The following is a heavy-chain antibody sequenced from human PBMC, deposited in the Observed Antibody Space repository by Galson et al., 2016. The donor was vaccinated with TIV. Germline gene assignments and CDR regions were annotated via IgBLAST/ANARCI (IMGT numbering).Heavy chain of an antibody. CDR3: PNRGYSSWYSFEI. CDR2: ITPGIGNT. D-gene: IGHD6-13*01. Sequence: SVKVSCKASGYTFINYAMYWVRQAPGQRLEWMGWITPGIGNTRYSETFRGKVTLTRDTSATTAYMELTSLTSDDTAVYYCPNRGYSSWYSFEIWGQGTMVTVSS. V-gene: IGHV1-3*01. CDR1: GYTFINYA. J-gene: IGHJ3*02.